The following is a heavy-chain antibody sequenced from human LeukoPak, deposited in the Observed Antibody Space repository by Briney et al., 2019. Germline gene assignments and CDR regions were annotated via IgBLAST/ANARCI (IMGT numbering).Heavy chain of an antibody. CDR2: IKQDGSEK. Sequence: GGSLRLSCAASGFTFSSYWMSWDRQAPGKGLEWVANIKQDGSEKYYVDSVKGRFTISRDNAKNSLYLQMNSLRAEDTAVYYCARDVYDFWSGYHYYYYYYMDVWGKGTTVTVSS. CDR1: GFTFSSYW. D-gene: IGHD3-3*01. J-gene: IGHJ6*03. V-gene: IGHV3-7*01. CDR3: ARDVYDFWSGYHYYYYYYMDV.